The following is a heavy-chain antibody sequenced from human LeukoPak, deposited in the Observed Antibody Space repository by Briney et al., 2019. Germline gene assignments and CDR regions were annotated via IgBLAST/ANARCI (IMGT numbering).Heavy chain of an antibody. D-gene: IGHD3-16*01. V-gene: IGHV4-59*01. CDR1: GGSISSYY. Sequence: SETLSLTCTVSGGSISSYYWSWIRQPPGKGLEWIGYIYYSGSTNYNPSLKSRVTISVDTSKNQFSLKLSSVTAADTAVYYCAGGRKLLGGAFDIWGQGTMVTVSS. CDR2: IYYSGST. CDR3: AGGRKLLGGAFDI. J-gene: IGHJ3*02.